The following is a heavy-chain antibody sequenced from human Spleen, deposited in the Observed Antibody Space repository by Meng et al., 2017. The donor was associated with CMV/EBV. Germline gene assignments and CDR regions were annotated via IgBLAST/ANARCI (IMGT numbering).Heavy chain of an antibody. Sequence: CRGSVGRHMNYRIRWVQQAPGRGLVWMGGIVPMFGSVNETQKFQGRVTVTTDESTGTTYMDLRSLRSEDTAMYYCATTVRSDSSFDYWGRGTLVTVSS. CDR2: IVPMFGSV. J-gene: IGHJ4*02. D-gene: IGHD2-15*01. V-gene: IGHV1-69*05. CDR1: VGRHMNYR. CDR3: ATTVRSDSSFDY.